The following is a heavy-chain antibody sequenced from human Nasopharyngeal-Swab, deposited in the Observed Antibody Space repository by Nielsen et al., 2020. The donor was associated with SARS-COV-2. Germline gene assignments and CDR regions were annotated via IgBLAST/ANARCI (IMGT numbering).Heavy chain of an antibody. CDR2: ISSYNGDT. CDR3: ATAYGSVSSPEY. V-gene: IGHV1-18*01. Sequence: GSVKVSCKASGYTFTSFGISWVRQAPGQGLEWMGWISSYNGDTHYAHSLQGRITMTTDTSTSTAYLELRSLRSDDTAMYYCATAYGSVSSPEYWGQGTLVTVS. J-gene: IGHJ4*02. D-gene: IGHD3-10*01. CDR1: GYTFTSFG.